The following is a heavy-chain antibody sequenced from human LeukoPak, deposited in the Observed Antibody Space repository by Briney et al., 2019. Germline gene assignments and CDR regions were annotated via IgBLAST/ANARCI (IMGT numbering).Heavy chain of an antibody. D-gene: IGHD3-22*01. Sequence: SETLSLTCAVSGGSISSAGYSWSWIRQPPGKGLEWIGYIYRGETTFSNPSLKSRLPISADRSKNQFSLKLSSVTAADTAVYYCARDNWRDYYDSCRAPYFDYWGQGALVTVSS. V-gene: IGHV4-30-2*01. J-gene: IGHJ4*02. CDR1: GGSISSAGYS. CDR3: ARDNWRDYYDSCRAPYFDY. CDR2: IYRGETT.